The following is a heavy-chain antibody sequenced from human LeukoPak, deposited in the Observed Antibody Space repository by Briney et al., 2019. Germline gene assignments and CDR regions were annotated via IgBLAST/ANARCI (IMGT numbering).Heavy chain of an antibody. V-gene: IGHV5-51*01. CDR3: ARHGTPAAAGGAFDI. Sequence: GESLKISCKGSGYSFTNYWIAWVRQMPGKGLEWMGIIYPGDSHTRYSPSFQGQVTISADKSITTAYLQWSSLKASDTAMYYCARHGTPAAAGGAFDIWGHGTMVTVSS. CDR1: GYSFTNYW. J-gene: IGHJ3*02. CDR2: IYPGDSHT. D-gene: IGHD6-13*01.